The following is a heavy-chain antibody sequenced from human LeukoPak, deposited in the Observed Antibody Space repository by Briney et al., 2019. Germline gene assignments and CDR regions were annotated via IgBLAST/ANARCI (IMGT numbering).Heavy chain of an antibody. V-gene: IGHV1-2*02. D-gene: IGHD3-10*01. CDR3: ARDSLGFDP. CDR1: AYTFTGYY. J-gene: IGHJ3*01. CDR2: IYPNSGGT. Sequence: ASVKVSCKASAYTFTGYYMHWVRQAPGQGLEWMGWIYPNSGGTNYAQKFQGRVTMTRDTSISTAYMELSRLRSDDTAVYYCARDSLGFDPWGQGAMVTVSS.